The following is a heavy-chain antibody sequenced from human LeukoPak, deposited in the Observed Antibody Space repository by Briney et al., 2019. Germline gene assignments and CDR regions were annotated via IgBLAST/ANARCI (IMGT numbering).Heavy chain of an antibody. D-gene: IGHD3-16*01. CDR1: GFTFSGSA. V-gene: IGHV3-73*01. Sequence: GGSLRLSCAASGFTFSGSAMHWVRQASGKRLEWVGRIRSKANSYATAYAASVKGRFTISRDDSKNTAYLQMNSLKTEDTAVYYCTRHHMGAFDIWGQGTMVTVSS. J-gene: IGHJ3*02. CDR3: TRHHMGAFDI. CDR2: IRSKANSYAT.